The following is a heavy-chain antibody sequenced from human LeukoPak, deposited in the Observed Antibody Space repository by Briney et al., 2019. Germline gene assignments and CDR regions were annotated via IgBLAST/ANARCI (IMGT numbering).Heavy chain of an antibody. D-gene: IGHD3-3*01. CDR2: ISSSGSTI. CDR1: GFTFSDYY. J-gene: IGHJ4*02. V-gene: IGHV3-11*01. CDR3: ARAESFWSGFYY. Sequence: GGSLRLSCAASGFTFSDYYMSWIRQAPGKGLEWVSYISSSGSTIYYADSVKGRFTISSDNSKNTLYLQMNSLRAEDTAVYYCARAESFWSGFYYWGQGTLVTVSS.